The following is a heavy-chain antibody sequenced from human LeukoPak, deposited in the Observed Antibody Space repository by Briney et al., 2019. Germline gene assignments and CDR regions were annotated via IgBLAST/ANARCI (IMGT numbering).Heavy chain of an antibody. CDR1: GFTFSDYY. D-gene: IGHD4-11*01. CDR2: ISSSSSYT. CDR3: ARAPHYSNYGPYYYGMDV. Sequence: GGSLRLSCAASGFTFSDYYMSWIRQAPGKGLEWVSYISSSSSYTNYADSVKGRFTISRDNAKNSLYLRMNSLRAEDTAVYYCARAPHYSNYGPYYYGMDVWGQGTTVTVSS. V-gene: IGHV3-11*06. J-gene: IGHJ6*02.